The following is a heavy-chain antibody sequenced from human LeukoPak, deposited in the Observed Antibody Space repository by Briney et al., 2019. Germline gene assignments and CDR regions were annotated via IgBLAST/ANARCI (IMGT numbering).Heavy chain of an antibody. D-gene: IGHD6-13*01. V-gene: IGHV3-20*04. Sequence: PGGSLRLSCAASGFTFDDYGMSWVRQAPGKGLEWVSGINWNGGSTGYADSVKGRFTISRDNAKNSLYLQMNTLRAEDTAVYYCAKGTSSWPLALQHWGQGTLVTVSS. J-gene: IGHJ1*01. CDR1: GFTFDDYG. CDR2: INWNGGST. CDR3: AKGTSSWPLALQH.